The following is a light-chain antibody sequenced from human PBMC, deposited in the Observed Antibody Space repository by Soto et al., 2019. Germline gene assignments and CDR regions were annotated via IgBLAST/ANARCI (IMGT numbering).Light chain of an antibody. Sequence: SVLTQPPSASGSPGQSVPISCTATSSDDGGYNYVSWYQQYPGRAPKLMIYEVTKRPSGVPDRFSGSKSGNTASLTVSGLQAEDEADYYCSSYAASNNFYFVFGGGTKVTVL. CDR3: SSYAASNNFYFV. V-gene: IGLV2-8*01. J-gene: IGLJ3*02. CDR2: EVT. CDR1: SSDDGGYNY.